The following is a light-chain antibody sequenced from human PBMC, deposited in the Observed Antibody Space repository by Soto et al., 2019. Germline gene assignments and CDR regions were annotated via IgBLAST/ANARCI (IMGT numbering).Light chain of an antibody. CDR3: QQYGTSAGT. CDR1: QSVSSN. J-gene: IGKJ1*01. Sequence: EIVMKLSPATLSVSAGETATLSCRASQSVSSNLAWYQQKPGQAPRLLIYGASTMPPGIPSRFSGSGSGTKFTLTIASLQPEDFATYYWQQYGTSAGTFGPGTKVDIK. V-gene: IGKV3-15*01. CDR2: GAS.